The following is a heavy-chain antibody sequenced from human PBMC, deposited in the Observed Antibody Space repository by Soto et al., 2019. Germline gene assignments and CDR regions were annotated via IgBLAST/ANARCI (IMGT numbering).Heavy chain of an antibody. CDR1: GGSISSGDYY. CDR3: ASAQLGYSYGYNPGPIDY. J-gene: IGHJ4*02. D-gene: IGHD5-18*01. CDR2: IYYSGST. V-gene: IGHV4-30-4*01. Sequence: SETLSLTCTVSGGSISSGDYYWSWIRQPPGKGLEWIGYIYYSGSTYYNPSLKSRVTISVDTSKNQFSLKLSSVTAADTAVYYCASAQLGYSYGYNPGPIDYWGQGTLVTVSS.